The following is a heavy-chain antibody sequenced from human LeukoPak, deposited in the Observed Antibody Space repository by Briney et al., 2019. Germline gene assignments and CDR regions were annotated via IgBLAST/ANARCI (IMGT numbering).Heavy chain of an antibody. CDR1: GFTFSSYS. V-gene: IGHV3-21*01. Sequence: PGGSLRLSCVASGFTFSSYSMNWVRQAPGKGLEWVSSISSSSSYIYYADSVKGRFTISRDNAKNSLYLQMNSLRAEDTAVYYCARDIIAAAGTGYFQHWGQGTLVTVSS. J-gene: IGHJ1*01. CDR2: ISSSSSYI. CDR3: ARDIIAAAGTGYFQH. D-gene: IGHD6-13*01.